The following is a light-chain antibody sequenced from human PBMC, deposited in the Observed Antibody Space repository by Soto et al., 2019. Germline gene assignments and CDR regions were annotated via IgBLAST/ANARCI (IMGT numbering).Light chain of an antibody. CDR3: QQYGSSPPVT. J-gene: IGKJ5*01. CDR1: QSVSSSY. CDR2: GAS. Sequence: EIVLTQSPGTLSLSPGERATLSCMASQSVSSSYLAWYQQKPGQAPRLLIYGASGTATGIPDRFSGSGSGTDFTLTISRLEPEDFAVYYCQQYGSSPPVTFGQGTRLEIK. V-gene: IGKV3-20*01.